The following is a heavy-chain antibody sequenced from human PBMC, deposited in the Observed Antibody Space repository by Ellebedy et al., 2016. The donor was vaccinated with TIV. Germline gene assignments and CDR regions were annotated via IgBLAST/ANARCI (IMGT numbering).Heavy chain of an antibody. Sequence: AASVKVSCKASGYTFTGYYMHWVRQAPGQGLEWMGWINPNSGGTNYAQKFQGWVTMTRDTSISTAYMELSRLRSDDTAVYYCARGVREPTTVTTAYYYYGMDVWGQGTTVTVSS. J-gene: IGHJ6*02. CDR2: INPNSGGT. CDR1: GYTFTGYY. V-gene: IGHV1-2*04. CDR3: ARGVREPTTVTTAYYYYGMDV. D-gene: IGHD4-17*01.